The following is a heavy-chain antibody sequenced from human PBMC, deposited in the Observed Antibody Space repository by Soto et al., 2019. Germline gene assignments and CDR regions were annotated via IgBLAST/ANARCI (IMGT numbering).Heavy chain of an antibody. V-gene: IGHV1-69*13. CDR3: ARADIVATITDHYYYYGMDV. CDR1: GGTFSSYA. D-gene: IGHD5-12*01. J-gene: IGHJ6*02. Sequence: SVKVSCKASGGTFSSYAISWVRQAPGQGLEWMGGIIPIFGTANYAQKFQGRVTITADESTSTAYMELSSLRSEDTAVYYCARADIVATITDHYYYYGMDVWGQGTTVTVSS. CDR2: IIPIFGTA.